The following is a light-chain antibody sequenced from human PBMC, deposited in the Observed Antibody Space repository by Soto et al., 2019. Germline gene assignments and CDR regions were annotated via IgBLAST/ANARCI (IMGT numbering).Light chain of an antibody. V-gene: IGLV2-14*01. J-gene: IGLJ1*01. Sequence: QSALTQPPSASGFPGQSVTISCTGTSSDVGYNYVSWYQQYSGKSPKLLIYEVTHRPSGVSNRFSGSKSGNTASLTISGLQAEDEADYYCSSYTISNTLPFVFGTGTKVTVL. CDR1: SSDVGYNY. CDR2: EVT. CDR3: SSYTISNTLPFV.